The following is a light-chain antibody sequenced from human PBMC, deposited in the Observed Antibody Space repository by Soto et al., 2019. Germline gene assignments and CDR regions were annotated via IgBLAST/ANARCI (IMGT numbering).Light chain of an antibody. CDR3: SSYTSGTTGV. Sequence: QSVLTQPASVSGSPGQSITISCTGTTSDVGGYNFVSWYQQHPGKAPKLLIYGVTDRPSGVSNRFSGSKSGNTASLTISGLQAEDEADYSCSSYTSGTTGVFGTGTKVTVL. J-gene: IGLJ1*01. V-gene: IGLV2-14*01. CDR2: GVT. CDR1: TSDVGGYNF.